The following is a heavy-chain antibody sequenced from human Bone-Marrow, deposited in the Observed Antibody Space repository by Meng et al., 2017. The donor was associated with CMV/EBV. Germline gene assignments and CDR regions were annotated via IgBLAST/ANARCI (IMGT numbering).Heavy chain of an antibody. CDR2: IVVGSGNT. CDR3: AAWGTGVWNDQYNGPRFDAFDI. V-gene: IGHV1-58*01. D-gene: IGHD1-1*01. Sequence: SVKVSCKASGFTFTSSSVQWVRQARGQRLEWIGWIVVGSGNTNYAQKFQERVTITRDMSTSTAYMELSSLRSEETAVYYCAAWGTGVWNDQYNGPRFDAFDIWGQGTMVTVSS. CDR1: GFTFTSSS. J-gene: IGHJ3*02.